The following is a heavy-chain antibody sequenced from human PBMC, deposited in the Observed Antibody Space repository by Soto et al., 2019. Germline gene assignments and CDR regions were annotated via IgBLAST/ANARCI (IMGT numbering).Heavy chain of an antibody. CDR1: GGTFSSYT. V-gene: IGHV1-69*08. D-gene: IGHD2-8*01. CDR3: AREGYCTNGVCYGVDY. Sequence: QVQLVQSGAEVKKPWSSVKVSCKASGGTFSSYTISWVRQAPGQGLEWMGRIIPILGIANYAQKFQGRVTITADKSTSTAYMELSSLRSEDTAVYYCAREGYCTNGVCYGVDYWGQGTLVTVSS. J-gene: IGHJ4*02. CDR2: IIPILGIA.